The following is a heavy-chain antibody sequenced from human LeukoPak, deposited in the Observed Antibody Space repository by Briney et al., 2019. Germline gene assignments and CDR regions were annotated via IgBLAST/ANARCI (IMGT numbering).Heavy chain of an antibody. Sequence: PSETLSLTCAVYGGSFSGYYWSWIRQPPGKGLEWIGEINHSGSTNYNPSLKSRVTISVDTSKNQFSLKLSSVTAADTAVYYCARGLLWLGNDYWGQGTLVTVSS. V-gene: IGHV4-34*01. CDR1: GGSFSGYY. CDR3: ARGLLWLGNDY. J-gene: IGHJ4*02. CDR2: INHSGST. D-gene: IGHD6-19*01.